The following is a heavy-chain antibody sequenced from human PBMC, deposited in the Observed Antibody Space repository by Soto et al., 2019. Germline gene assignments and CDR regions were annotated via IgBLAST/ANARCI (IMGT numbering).Heavy chain of an antibody. J-gene: IGHJ4*02. CDR2: ISAYNGNT. D-gene: IGHD2-2*01. V-gene: IGHV1-18*04. CDR3: ARDQGHCSSTSCYGRSVDY. CDR1: GYTFTSYG. Sequence: QVQLVQSGAEVKKPGASVKVSCKASGYTFTSYGISWVRQAPGQGLEWMGWISAYNGNTNYAQKLQGRVTMTTDTSTSIAYMELRSLRSDDTAVYYCARDQGHCSSTSCYGRSVDYWGQGTLVTVSS.